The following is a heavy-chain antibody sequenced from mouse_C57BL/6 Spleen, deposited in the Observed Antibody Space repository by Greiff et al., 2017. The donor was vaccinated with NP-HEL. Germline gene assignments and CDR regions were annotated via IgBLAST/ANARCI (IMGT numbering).Heavy chain of an antibody. D-gene: IGHD3-2*02. Sequence: VQLQQSGPELVKPGASVKISCKASGYAFSSSWMNWVKQRPGKGLEWIGRIYPGDGDTNYNGKFKGKATLTADKSSSTAYRQLSSLTSEDSAVYFCAREIDSSGYFAYWGQRTLVTVSA. V-gene: IGHV1-82*01. J-gene: IGHJ3*01. CDR2: IYPGDGDT. CDR3: AREIDSSGYFAY. CDR1: GYAFSSSW.